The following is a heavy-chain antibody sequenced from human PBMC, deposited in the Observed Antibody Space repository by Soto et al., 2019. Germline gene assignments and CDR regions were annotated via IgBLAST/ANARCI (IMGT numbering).Heavy chain of an antibody. Sequence: GGSLRLSCAASGFTFSSYWMHWVRQAPGKGLVWVSRIDPGGSITAYADSVKGRFTISRDNAKNTLYLQMNSLRGDDTAVYYCARVPTGKYGVWNYWGQGTLVTVSS. CDR1: GFTFSSYW. D-gene: IGHD2-8*01. CDR3: ARVPTGKYGVWNY. CDR2: IDPGGSIT. V-gene: IGHV3-74*01. J-gene: IGHJ4*02.